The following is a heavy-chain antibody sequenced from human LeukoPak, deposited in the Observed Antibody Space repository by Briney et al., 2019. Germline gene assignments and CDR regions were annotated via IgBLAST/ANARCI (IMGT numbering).Heavy chain of an antibody. J-gene: IGHJ4*02. V-gene: IGHV7-4-1*02. Sequence: ASVKVSCKASGYTFSSCAINWVRQAPGQGLEYMGWIDTKTGNPTYAQGFTGRFVFSLDTSVSTAYLQISSLKAEDTAVYYCAIHPSDSSGYFSYWGQGALVTVSA. CDR2: IDTKTGNP. D-gene: IGHD3-22*01. CDR3: AIHPSDSSGYFSY. CDR1: GYTFSSCA.